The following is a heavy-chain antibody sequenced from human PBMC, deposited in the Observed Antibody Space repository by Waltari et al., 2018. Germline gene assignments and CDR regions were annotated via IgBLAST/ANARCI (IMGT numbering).Heavy chain of an antibody. CDR1: GYSISSGYY. CDR3: VRIAAAGTAFGAFDI. Sequence: QVQLQESGPGLVKPSETLSLTCAVSGYSISSGYYWGWIRQPPGKGLEWIGSIYHSGSTYYNPSLKSRVTISVDTSKNQFSLKLSSVTAADTAVYYCVRIAAAGTAFGAFDIWGQGTMVTVSS. V-gene: IGHV4-38-2*01. CDR2: IYHSGST. D-gene: IGHD6-13*01. J-gene: IGHJ3*02.